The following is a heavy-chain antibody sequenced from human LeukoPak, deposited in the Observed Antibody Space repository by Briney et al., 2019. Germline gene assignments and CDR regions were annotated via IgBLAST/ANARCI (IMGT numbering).Heavy chain of an antibody. CDR3: ARDSPGYGSYTD. CDR2: ISSSSSYI. CDR1: GFTFSSYS. D-gene: IGHD6-6*01. Sequence: PGGSLRLSCAASGFTFSSYSMNWVRQAPGKGLEWVSSISSSSSYIYYADSVKGRFTISRDNAKNSLYLQIYSLTAQDTAVYYCARDSPGYGSYTDWGQGALVTVSS. V-gene: IGHV3-21*01. J-gene: IGHJ4*02.